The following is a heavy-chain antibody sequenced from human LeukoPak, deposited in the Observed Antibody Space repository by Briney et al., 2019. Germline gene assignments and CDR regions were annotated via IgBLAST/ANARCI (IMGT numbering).Heavy chain of an antibody. CDR3: ARDKPRGSYYGSIFDS. J-gene: IGHJ4*02. D-gene: IGHD1-26*01. Sequence: PGGSLRLSCEASGFPFSSYWMSWVRQAPGKGLEWVANIRDDGGEIYYVDSVKGRFTISRDNAKSSLFLQMNSLRAEDAAVYYCARDKPRGSYYGSIFDSWGQGTLVTVSS. V-gene: IGHV3-7*01. CDR1: GFPFSSYW. CDR2: IRDDGGEI.